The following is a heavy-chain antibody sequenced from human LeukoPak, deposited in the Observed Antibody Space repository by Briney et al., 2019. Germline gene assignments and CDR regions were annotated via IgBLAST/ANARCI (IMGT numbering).Heavy chain of an antibody. CDR1: GFTFSSYA. D-gene: IGHD5-18*01. Sequence: GGSLRLSCAASGFTFSSYAMSWARQAPGKGLEWVATISGSTRTTHYADSVKGRFTISRDNSKNTLYLQMNSLRAEDTAVYYCARFKLWSYYFDYWGQGTLVTVSS. V-gene: IGHV3-23*01. CDR2: ISGSTRTT. CDR3: ARFKLWSYYFDY. J-gene: IGHJ4*02.